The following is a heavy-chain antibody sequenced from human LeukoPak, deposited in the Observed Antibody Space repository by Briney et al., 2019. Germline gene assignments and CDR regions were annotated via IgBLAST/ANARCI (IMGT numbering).Heavy chain of an antibody. J-gene: IGHJ3*02. V-gene: IGHV4-39*01. CDR3: ARGEYDILTGYYPDAFDI. CDR2: IYDSGST. Sequence: SETLSLTCTVAGGSISSRSYYWGWIRQSPGKGLEWIGSIYDSGSTYYNPSLRSRVTISVDTSNNQFSLKLTSVTAADTAVYYCARGEYDILTGYYPDAFDIWGQGAMVTVSS. D-gene: IGHD3-9*01. CDR1: GGSISSRSYY.